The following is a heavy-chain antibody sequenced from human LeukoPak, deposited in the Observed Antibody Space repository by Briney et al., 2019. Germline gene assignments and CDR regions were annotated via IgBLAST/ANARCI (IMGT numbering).Heavy chain of an antibody. J-gene: IGHJ5*02. CDR2: ISYDGSNK. D-gene: IGHD1-26*01. CDR1: GFTFSSYA. Sequence: QPGGSLRLSCAASGFTFSSYAMHWVRQAPGKGLEWVAVISYDGSNKYYADSVKGRFTISRGNSKNKLYLQMNSLRAEDTAVYYCARIVGAIAQNWFDPWGQGTLVTVSS. CDR3: ARIVGAIAQNWFDP. V-gene: IGHV3-30*04.